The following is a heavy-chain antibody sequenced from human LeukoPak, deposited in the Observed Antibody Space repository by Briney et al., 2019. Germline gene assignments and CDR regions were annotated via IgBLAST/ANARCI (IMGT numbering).Heavy chain of an antibody. V-gene: IGHV4-34*01. CDR3: ASHYYGSGSPLYYYYYMDV. D-gene: IGHD3-10*01. CDR2: INHSGST. CDR1: GGSFSGYY. Sequence: SETLSLTCAVYGGSFSGYYWSWIRQPPGKGLEWIGEINHSGSTNYNPSLKSRVTISVDTSKNQFSLKLSSVTAADTAVYYCASHYYGSGSPLYYYYYMDVWGKGTTVTISS. J-gene: IGHJ6*03.